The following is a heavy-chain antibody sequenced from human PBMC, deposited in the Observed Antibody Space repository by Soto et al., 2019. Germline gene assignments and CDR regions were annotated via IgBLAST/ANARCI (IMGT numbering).Heavy chain of an antibody. D-gene: IGHD3-10*01. Sequence: GGSLRLSCAASGFTFSSYSMNWVRQAPGKGLEWVSYISSSSSTIYYADSVKGRFTISRDNAKNSLYLQMNSLRDEDTAVYYCARDLYYGSLYGMAVWGQGTTVTVSS. V-gene: IGHV3-48*02. CDR1: GFTFSSYS. CDR3: ARDLYYGSLYGMAV. CDR2: ISSSSSTI. J-gene: IGHJ6*02.